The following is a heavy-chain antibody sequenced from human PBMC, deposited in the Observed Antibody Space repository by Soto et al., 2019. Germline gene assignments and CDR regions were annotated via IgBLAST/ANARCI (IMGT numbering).Heavy chain of an antibody. CDR1: GFTFSSYA. Sequence: QPGGSLRLSCAASGFTFSSYAMHWFRQAPGKGLEWVAVISYDGSNKYYADSVKGRFTISRDNSKNTLYLQMNSLRAEDTAVYYCAREKGDYGNYYYYGMDVWGQGTTVTVSS. J-gene: IGHJ6*02. CDR3: AREKGDYGNYYYYGMDV. CDR2: ISYDGSNK. D-gene: IGHD4-17*01. V-gene: IGHV3-30-3*01.